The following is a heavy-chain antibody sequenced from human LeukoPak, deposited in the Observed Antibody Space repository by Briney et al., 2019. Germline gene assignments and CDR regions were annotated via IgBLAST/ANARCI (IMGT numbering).Heavy chain of an antibody. J-gene: IGHJ6*03. CDR1: GFTFSSYW. CDR2: IKQDGSEK. Sequence: GGSLRLSCAASGFTFSSYWMSWVRQAPGKGLEWVANIKQDGSEKYYVDSVKGRFTISRGNAKNSLYLQMNSLRAEDTAVYYCARDGGGFLSYCYYYMDVWGKGTTVTVSS. CDR3: ARDGGGFLSYCYYYMDV. V-gene: IGHV3-7*01. D-gene: IGHD2-15*01.